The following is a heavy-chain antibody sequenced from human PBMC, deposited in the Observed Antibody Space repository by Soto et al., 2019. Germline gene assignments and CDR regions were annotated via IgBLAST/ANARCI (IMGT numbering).Heavy chain of an antibody. CDR3: ARGGKLKLPGIAAAGTFDY. CDR1: GGSISSYY. V-gene: IGHV4-59*01. D-gene: IGHD6-13*01. CDR2: IYYSGST. Sequence: SETLSLTCTVSGGSISSYYWSWIRQPPGKGLEWIGYIYYSGSTNYNPSLKSRVTISVDTSKNQFSLKLSSVTAADTAVYYCARGGKLKLPGIAAAGTFDYWGQGTLVTVSS. J-gene: IGHJ4*02.